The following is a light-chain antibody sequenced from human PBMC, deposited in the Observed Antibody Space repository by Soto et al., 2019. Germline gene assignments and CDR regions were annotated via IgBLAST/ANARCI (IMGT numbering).Light chain of an antibody. V-gene: IGKV3-15*01. CDR3: QQYNNWPRT. CDR1: QSVSRN. CDR2: GAS. J-gene: IGKJ2*01. Sequence: EIVMTQSPATLSVSPGDRATLSCRASQSVSRNLAWYQQKPGQAPRLLIYGASTRATGIPARFSGGGSGTEFTLTISSLQSEDFAVYYCQQYNNWPRTFGQGTKLEIK.